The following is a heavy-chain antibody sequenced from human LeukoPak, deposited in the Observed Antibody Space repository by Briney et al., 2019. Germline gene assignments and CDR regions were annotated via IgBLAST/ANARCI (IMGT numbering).Heavy chain of an antibody. J-gene: IGHJ4*02. CDR2: IKQDGSEK. CDR1: GFTLSSYW. Sequence: GGSLRLSCAASGFTLSSYWMSWVRQAPGKGLEGVANIKQDGSEKHYVDSVKGRFTISRDNAKNSLYLQMNSLRAEHTAVYYCAREDSSSTCDYWGQGTLVTVSS. V-gene: IGHV3-7*01. CDR3: AREDSSSTCDY. D-gene: IGHD6-6*01.